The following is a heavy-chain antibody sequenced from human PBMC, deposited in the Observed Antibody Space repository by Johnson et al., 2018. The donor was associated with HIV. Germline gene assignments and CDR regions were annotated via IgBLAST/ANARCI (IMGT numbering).Heavy chain of an antibody. CDR3: ARDWSSWYTVDAFNI. D-gene: IGHD6-13*01. Sequence: VQLVESGGGLVKPGASLRLSCAASGFTFSDYYMSWVRQAPGKGLEWVSAISGSGGSTYYADSVKGRFTISRDNSKNTLYLQMNSLRAEDTAVYYCARDWSSWYTVDAFNIWGQGTMVTVSS. CDR2: ISGSGGST. V-gene: IGHV3-23*04. J-gene: IGHJ3*02. CDR1: GFTFSDYY.